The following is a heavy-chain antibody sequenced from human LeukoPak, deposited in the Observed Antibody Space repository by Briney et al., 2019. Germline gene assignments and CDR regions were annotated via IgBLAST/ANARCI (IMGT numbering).Heavy chain of an antibody. CDR3: ARHHYDYYDSSGYFFDY. V-gene: IGHV4-59*08. Sequence: KPSETLSLTCTVSGGSISSYYWSWIRQPPGKGLEWIGYIYYSGSTNYNPSLKSRVTISVDTSKNQFSLKLSSVAAADTAVYYCARHHYDYYDSSGYFFDYWGQGTLVTVSS. CDR1: GGSISSYY. D-gene: IGHD3-22*01. CDR2: IYYSGST. J-gene: IGHJ4*02.